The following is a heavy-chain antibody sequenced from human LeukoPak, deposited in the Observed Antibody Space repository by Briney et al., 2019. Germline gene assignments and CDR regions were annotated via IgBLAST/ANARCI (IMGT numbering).Heavy chain of an antibody. J-gene: IGHJ4*02. V-gene: IGHV1-2*02. CDR3: ARYGGNGLLDY. D-gene: IGHD4-23*01. CDR1: GYTFTGYY. Sequence: GASVKVSCKASGYTFTGYYVHWVRQAPGQGLEWMGWIDTNSGDTNYAQKFQGRVTMTRDTSISTAYMELSRLRSDDTAVYYCARYGGNGLLDYWGQGTLVTVSS. CDR2: IDTNSGDT.